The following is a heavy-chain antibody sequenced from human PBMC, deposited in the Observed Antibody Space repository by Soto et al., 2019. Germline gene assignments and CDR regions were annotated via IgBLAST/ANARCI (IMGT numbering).Heavy chain of an antibody. J-gene: IGHJ6*02. V-gene: IGHV4-38-2*01. Sequence: SETLSLTCAVSGYSISSVHSWGWIRQPPGKGLEWIGSIFHTGSTYYNPSLKSRVTLSGDTSKNQFSLKLSSVTAADTAVYFCATLPRLDGMDVWGQGTTVTVSS. CDR3: ATLPRLDGMDV. CDR2: IFHTGST. D-gene: IGHD6-25*01. CDR1: GYSISSVHS.